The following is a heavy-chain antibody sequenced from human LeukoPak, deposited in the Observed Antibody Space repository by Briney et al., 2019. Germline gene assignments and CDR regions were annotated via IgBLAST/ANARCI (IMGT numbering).Heavy chain of an antibody. Sequence: GRSLRLSCAASGFTFSSDSMNWVRQAPGKGLEWVSSISSSSYIYYADSVKGRFTISRDNAKNSLYLQMNSLRAEDTAVYYCARALVGSWVPSFDYWGQGTLVTVSS. D-gene: IGHD6-13*01. CDR1: GFTFSSDS. CDR2: ISSSSYI. CDR3: ARALVGSWVPSFDY. V-gene: IGHV3-21*01. J-gene: IGHJ4*02.